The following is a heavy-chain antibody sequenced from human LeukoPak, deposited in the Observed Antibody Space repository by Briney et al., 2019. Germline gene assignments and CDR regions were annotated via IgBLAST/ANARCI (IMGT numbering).Heavy chain of an antibody. Sequence: ASVKVSCKASGYTFTSYYMHWVRQAPGQGLEWMGIISPSGGSTSYAQKFQGRVTMTRDTSTSTVYMELSSLRSEDTAVYYCARDSDTAMVGGYYYYYGMDVWGQGTTVTVSS. D-gene: IGHD5-18*01. V-gene: IGHV1-46*01. J-gene: IGHJ6*02. CDR1: GYTFTSYY. CDR3: ARDSDTAMVGGYYYYYGMDV. CDR2: ISPSGGST.